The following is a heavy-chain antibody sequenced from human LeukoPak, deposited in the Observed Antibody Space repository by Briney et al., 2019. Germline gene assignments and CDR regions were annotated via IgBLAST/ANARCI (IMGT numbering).Heavy chain of an antibody. CDR2: ISFDGKNK. V-gene: IGHV3-30*18. CDR3: AKGDGYYYYGMDV. J-gene: IGHJ6*02. Sequence: PGGSLRLSCAASGFTFSSYGMHWVRQAPGQGLEWVAVISFDGKNKYFADSVRGRFIISRDNSKNTLYPQMNSLRVEDTAVYYCAKGDGYYYYGMDVWGQGTTVTISS. CDR1: GFTFSSYG.